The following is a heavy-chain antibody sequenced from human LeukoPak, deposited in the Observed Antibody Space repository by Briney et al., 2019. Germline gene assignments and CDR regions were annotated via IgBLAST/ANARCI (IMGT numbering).Heavy chain of an antibody. J-gene: IGHJ6*02. V-gene: IGHV4-34*01. CDR2: INHSRST. Sequence: PSETLSLTCAVYGGSFSGYYWSWIRQPPGKGLEWIGEINHSRSTNYNPSLKSRVTISVDTSKNQFSLKLSSVTAADTAVYYCASGERGMDVWGQGTTVTVSS. CDR3: ASGERGMDV. CDR1: GGSFSGYY.